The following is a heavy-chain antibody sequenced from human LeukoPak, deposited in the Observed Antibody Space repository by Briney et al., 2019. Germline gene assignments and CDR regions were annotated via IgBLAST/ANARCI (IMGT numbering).Heavy chain of an antibody. Sequence: SETLSLTCTVSGYSISSGYYWGWIRQPPGKGLEWIGSIYHSGSTYYNPSLKSRVTISVDTSKNQFSLKLSSVTAADTAVYYCARDSIDGYGLIWGQGTMVTVSS. V-gene: IGHV4-38-2*02. CDR1: GYSISSGYY. CDR3: ARDSIDGYGLI. CDR2: IYHSGST. D-gene: IGHD5-24*01. J-gene: IGHJ3*02.